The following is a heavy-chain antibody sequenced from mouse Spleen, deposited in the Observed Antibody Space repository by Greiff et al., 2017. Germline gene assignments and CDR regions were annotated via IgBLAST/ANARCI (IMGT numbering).Heavy chain of an antibody. CDR3: ARIELAGNYYAMDY. Sequence: VKLVESGPGLVQPSQSLSITCTVSGFSLTSYGVHWVRQSPGKGLEWLGVIWSGGSTDYNAAFISRLSISKDNSKSQVFFKMNSLQADDTAIYYCARIELAGNYYAMDYWGQGTSVTVSS. D-gene: IGHD2-1*01. V-gene: IGHV2-2*01. J-gene: IGHJ4*01. CDR2: IWSGGST. CDR1: GFSLTSYG.